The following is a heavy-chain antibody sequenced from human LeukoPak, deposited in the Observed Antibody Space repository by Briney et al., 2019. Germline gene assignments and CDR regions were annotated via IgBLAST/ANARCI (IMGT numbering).Heavy chain of an antibody. Sequence: GGSLRLPCAASGFTFSSYAMHWVRQAPGEGLEWVAVISYDGSNKYYADSVKGQFTISRDNSKNMLYLQMNSLRAEDTAVYYCARSLRVRGVPDYMDVWGKGTTVTISS. CDR2: ISYDGSNK. CDR1: GFTFSSYA. V-gene: IGHV3-30*14. D-gene: IGHD3-10*01. J-gene: IGHJ6*03. CDR3: ARSLRVRGVPDYMDV.